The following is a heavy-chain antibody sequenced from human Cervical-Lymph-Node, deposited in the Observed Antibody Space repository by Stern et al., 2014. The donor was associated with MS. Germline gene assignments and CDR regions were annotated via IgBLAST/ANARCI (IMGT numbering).Heavy chain of an antibody. CDR3: ARSRDAYSPLAY. V-gene: IGHV4-59*01. Sequence: QVQLQESGPRLVKPSETLSLTCTVSGGSISGYDCSWIRQPPGKGLEWIGHIYYSGSTNYIPSLKSRVSISIDTPKNQFSLKLSSVTAADTAVYYCARSRDAYSPLAYWGQGALVTVSS. CDR1: GGSISGYD. J-gene: IGHJ4*02. CDR2: IYYSGST. D-gene: IGHD5-24*01.